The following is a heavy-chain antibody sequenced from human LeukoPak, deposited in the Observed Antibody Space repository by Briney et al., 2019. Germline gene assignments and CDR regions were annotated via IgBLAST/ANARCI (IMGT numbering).Heavy chain of an antibody. CDR1: GGSFSGYY. CDR3: AEFRGSYYNGAFDI. J-gene: IGHJ3*02. D-gene: IGHD1-26*01. CDR2: INHSEST. Sequence: SETLSLTCGVYGGSFSGYYWSWIRQPPGKGLEWIGEINHSESTNYNPSLKSRVTISVDTSKNQFSLKLSSVTAADTAVYYCAEFRGSYYNGAFDIWGQGTMVTVSS. V-gene: IGHV4-34*01.